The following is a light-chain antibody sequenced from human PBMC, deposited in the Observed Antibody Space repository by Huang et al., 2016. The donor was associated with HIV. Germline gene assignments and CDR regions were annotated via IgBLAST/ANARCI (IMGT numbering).Light chain of an antibody. V-gene: IGKV3-20*01. CDR1: QSVSGSY. Sequence: EIVLTQSPGTLSLSPGERATLSCRASQSVSGSYLAWYQQKPGQAPRLLIYGASGRAAGIPDRFSGSGSGTDFTLTISRLEPEDFAVYYCQQYGSSPRTFGGGTKVEIK. J-gene: IGKJ4*01. CDR2: GAS. CDR3: QQYGSSPRT.